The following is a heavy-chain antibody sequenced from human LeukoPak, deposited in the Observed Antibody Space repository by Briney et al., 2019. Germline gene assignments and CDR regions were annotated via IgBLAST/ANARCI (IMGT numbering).Heavy chain of an antibody. Sequence: GESLKISCKGSGYNFASYWIGWVRQMPGQGLEWMGIIYPGGSGTRYSPSFHGQVTISVDKSISTAYLQWNSLKASDTAMYYCARQISRSWYYWGQGTLVTVSS. V-gene: IGHV5-51*01. CDR1: GYNFASYW. D-gene: IGHD6-13*01. J-gene: IGHJ4*02. CDR2: IYPGGSGT. CDR3: ARQISRSWYY.